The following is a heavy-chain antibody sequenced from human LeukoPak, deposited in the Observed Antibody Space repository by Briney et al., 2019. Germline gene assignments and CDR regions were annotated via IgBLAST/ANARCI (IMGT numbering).Heavy chain of an antibody. CDR1: GYSISSSNW. V-gene: IGHV4-28*01. CDR2: IYYSGST. J-gene: IGHJ3*02. Sequence: SETLSLTCTVSGYSISSSNWWGWIRQPPGKGLEWIGYIYYSGSTYYNPSLKSRVTMSVDTSKNQFSLKLSSVTAADTAVYYCARRAAVAGGWDAFDIWGQGTMVTVSS. D-gene: IGHD6-19*01. CDR3: ARRAAVAGGWDAFDI.